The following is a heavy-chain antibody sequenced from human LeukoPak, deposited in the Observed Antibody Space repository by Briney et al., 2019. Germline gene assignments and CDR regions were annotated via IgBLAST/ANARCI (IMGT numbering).Heavy chain of an antibody. J-gene: IGHJ3*02. Sequence: SVKVSCKASGGTFSSYTISWVRQAPGQGLEWMGRIIPILGTANYAQKFQGRVTITADKSTSTAYMELSSLRSEDTAVYYCARYDYGDSGDAFDIWGQGTMVTVSS. CDR1: GGTFSSYT. CDR2: IIPILGTA. D-gene: IGHD4-17*01. V-gene: IGHV1-69*08. CDR3: ARYDYGDSGDAFDI.